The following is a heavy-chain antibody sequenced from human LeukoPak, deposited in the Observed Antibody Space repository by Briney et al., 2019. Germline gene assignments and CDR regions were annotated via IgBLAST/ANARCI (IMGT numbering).Heavy chain of an antibody. CDR3: ARASIVGATYFDY. Sequence: PSETLSLTCTVSGSMYNYYWSWIRQPPGKGLEWIGYMYYSGNTNYNPSLKSRLTISVDTSKNQFSLKLNSVTAADTAVYYCARASIVGATYFDYWGQGTLVTVSS. V-gene: IGHV4-59*08. CDR1: GSMYNYY. J-gene: IGHJ4*02. CDR2: MYYSGNT. D-gene: IGHD1-26*01.